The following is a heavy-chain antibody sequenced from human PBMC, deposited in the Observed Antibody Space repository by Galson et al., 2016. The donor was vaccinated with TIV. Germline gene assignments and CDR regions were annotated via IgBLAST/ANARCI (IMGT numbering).Heavy chain of an antibody. CDR2: ISSSGGHT. CDR3: AKSGDSRSIDS. V-gene: IGHV3-23*01. J-gene: IGHJ4*02. D-gene: IGHD3-22*01. Sequence: SLRLSCAASGFTFANYAMSWVRQAPGKGLEWVSTISSSGGHTYYADSVKGRFTISRDNSKNALYVQINNLRAEDTALYYCAKSGDSRSIDSWGQGTLVIVSS. CDR1: GFTFANYA.